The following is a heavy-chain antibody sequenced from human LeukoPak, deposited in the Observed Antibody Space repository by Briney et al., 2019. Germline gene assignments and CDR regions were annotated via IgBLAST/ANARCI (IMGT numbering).Heavy chain of an antibody. J-gene: IGHJ5*02. CDR2: IYYSGST. D-gene: IGHD3-10*01. CDR3: ARGVSLVRGMWFDP. CDR1: GGSISSYY. Sequence: SETLSLTCTVSGGSISSYYWSWIRQPPGKGLEWIGYIYYSGSTNYNPSLKSRVTISVDTSKNQFSLKLSSVTAADTAMYYCARGVSLVRGMWFDPWGQGTLVAVSS. V-gene: IGHV4-59*01.